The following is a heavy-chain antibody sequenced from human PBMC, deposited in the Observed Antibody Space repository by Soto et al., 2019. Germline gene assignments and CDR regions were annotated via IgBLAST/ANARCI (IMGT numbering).Heavy chain of an antibody. CDR3: ALTAVAGAYYYGMDV. CDR2: ISWNSGSI. Sequence: GGSLRLSCAASGFTFDDYAMHWVRQAPGKGLEWVSGISWNSGSIGYADSVKGRFTISRDNAKNSLYLQMNSLRAEDTALYYCALTAVAGAYYYGMDVWGQGTTVTVSS. CDR1: GFTFDDYA. V-gene: IGHV3-9*01. D-gene: IGHD6-19*01. J-gene: IGHJ6*02.